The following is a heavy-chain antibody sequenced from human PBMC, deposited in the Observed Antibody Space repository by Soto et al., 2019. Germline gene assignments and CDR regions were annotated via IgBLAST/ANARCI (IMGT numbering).Heavy chain of an antibody. CDR3: AKDLVLSSRGFDP. D-gene: IGHD2-2*01. Sequence: QVQLVESGGGVVQPGRSLRLSCAASGFTFSSYGMHWVRQAPGKGLEWVAVISYDGSNKYYADSVKGRFTISRDNSKNTLYLQMHSLRAEEPAVYYCAKDLVLSSRGFDPWGQGTLVTVSS. CDR1: GFTFSSYG. J-gene: IGHJ5*02. V-gene: IGHV3-30*18. CDR2: ISYDGSNK.